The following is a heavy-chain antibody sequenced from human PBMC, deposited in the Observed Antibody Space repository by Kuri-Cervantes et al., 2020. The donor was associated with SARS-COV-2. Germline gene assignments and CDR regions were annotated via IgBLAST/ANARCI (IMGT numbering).Heavy chain of an antibody. Sequence: LSLTCAASGFTFSIYSMNWVRQAPGKGLEWVSSISSRNNYIYYADSVKGRFTISRDNSKNSLYLQMTSLRAEDSAVYYCARDRVGVHDSWGQGTLVTVSS. CDR3: ARDRVGVHDS. CDR2: ISSRNNYI. CDR1: GFTFSIYS. J-gene: IGHJ4*02. D-gene: IGHD2-21*01. V-gene: IGHV3-21*01.